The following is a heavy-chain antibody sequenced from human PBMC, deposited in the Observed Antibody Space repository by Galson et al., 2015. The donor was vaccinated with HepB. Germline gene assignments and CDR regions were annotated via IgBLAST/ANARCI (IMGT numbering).Heavy chain of an antibody. Sequence: SLRLSCAASGFTFSSYGMHWVRQAPGKGLEWVAVIWYDGSNKYYADSVKGRFTISRDNSKNTLYLQMNSLRAEDTAVYYCARDWYGCPFDYWGQGTLVTVSS. CDR3: ARDWYGCPFDY. J-gene: IGHJ4*02. D-gene: IGHD5-24*01. V-gene: IGHV3-33*01. CDR1: GFTFSSYG. CDR2: IWYDGSNK.